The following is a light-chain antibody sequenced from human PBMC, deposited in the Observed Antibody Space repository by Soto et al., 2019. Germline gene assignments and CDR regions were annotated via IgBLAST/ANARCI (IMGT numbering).Light chain of an antibody. Sequence: QSALTQPASVSGSPGQSITISCTGTSIDIGTYNLVSWYQKHPAKAPKLMIYEVNKRPSGVSNRFSGSKSGNTASLTISGLQAEDEADYYCSSYAGSNTLIFGGGTKLTVL. CDR2: EVN. CDR3: SSYAGSNTLI. CDR1: SIDIGTYNL. J-gene: IGLJ2*01. V-gene: IGLV2-23*02.